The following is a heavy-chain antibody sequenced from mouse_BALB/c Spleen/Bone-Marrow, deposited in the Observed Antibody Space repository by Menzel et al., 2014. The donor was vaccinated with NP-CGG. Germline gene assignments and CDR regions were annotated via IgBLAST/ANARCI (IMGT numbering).Heavy chain of an antibody. J-gene: IGHJ2*01. CDR2: IDPANGNT. D-gene: IGHD2-4*01. CDR1: GFNIKDTY. V-gene: IGHV14-3*02. CDR3: ARYDYGVYFDY. Sequence: EVKLLESGAELVRSGASVKLSCTASGFNIKDTYMHWVKQGPEQGLEWIGRIDPANGNTKYDPKFQGKATITADTSSNTAYLQLSSLTSEDTAVYYCARYDYGVYFDYWGQGTTLTVSS.